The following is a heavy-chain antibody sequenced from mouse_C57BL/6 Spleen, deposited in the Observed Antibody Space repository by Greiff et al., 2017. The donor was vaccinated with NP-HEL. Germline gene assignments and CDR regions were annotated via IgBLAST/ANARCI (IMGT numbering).Heavy chain of an antibody. D-gene: IGHD2-12*01. CDR2: ISSGGSYT. CDR3: ARRYDNYFDY. CDR1: GFTFSSYG. Sequence: EVQLQQSGGDLVKPGGSLKLSCAASGFTFSSYGMSWVRQTPDKRLEWVATISSGGSYTYYPDSVKGRFTISRDNAKNTLYLQMSSLKSEDTAMYYCARRYDNYFDYWGKGTTLTVSS. V-gene: IGHV5-6*01. J-gene: IGHJ2*01.